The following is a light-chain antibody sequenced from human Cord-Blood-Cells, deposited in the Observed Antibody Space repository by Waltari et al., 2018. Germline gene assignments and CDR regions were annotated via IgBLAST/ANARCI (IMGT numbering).Light chain of an antibody. CDR1: SSNVGSYNL. V-gene: IGLV2-23*01. CDR3: CSYAGSSNWL. Sequence: QSALTQPASVSGSPGQSITISCTGTSSNVGSYNLFSWYQQHPGKAPKLMIYEGSKRPSGVSNRFSGSKSGNTASLTISGLQAEDEADYYCCSYAGSSNWLFGGGTKLTVL. CDR2: EGS. J-gene: IGLJ3*02.